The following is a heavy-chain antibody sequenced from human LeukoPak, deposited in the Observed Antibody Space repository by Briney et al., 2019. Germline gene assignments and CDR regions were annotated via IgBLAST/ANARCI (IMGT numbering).Heavy chain of an antibody. CDR2: IFPSVGNT. J-gene: IGHJ4*02. CDR1: VYTFTRYY. Sequence: GASVSVSCKASVYTFTRYYLHWVRQAPGQGLEWMGIIFPSVGNTNYAQKFQGRVTMTRDMSTSTVYMELSSLTSEDTAVYYCVREFSGGYFDYWGQGTLVTVSS. CDR3: VREFSGGYFDY. V-gene: IGHV1-46*01. D-gene: IGHD3-16*01.